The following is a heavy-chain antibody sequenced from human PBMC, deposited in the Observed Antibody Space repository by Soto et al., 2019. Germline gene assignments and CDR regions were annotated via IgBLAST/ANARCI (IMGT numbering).Heavy chain of an antibody. CDR3: AREGYSYGSSPFDY. Sequence: PSETLSLTCTVSGGSVNSGSYYWSWIRQPPGKGLEWIGYIYYSGSTNYNPSLKSRVTISVDTSKNQFSLKLSSVTAADTAVYYCAREGYSYGSSPFDYWGQGTLVTVSS. J-gene: IGHJ4*02. CDR1: GGSVNSGSYY. D-gene: IGHD5-18*01. CDR2: IYYSGST. V-gene: IGHV4-61*01.